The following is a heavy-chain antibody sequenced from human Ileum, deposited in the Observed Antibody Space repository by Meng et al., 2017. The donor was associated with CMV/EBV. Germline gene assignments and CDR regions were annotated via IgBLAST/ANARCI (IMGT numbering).Heavy chain of an antibody. J-gene: IGHJ4*02. Sequence: VYGASRSYDYWTWVRQSPGKGLEWIGEISHSGTTNYSPSLKSRVTISVDTSSNQVSLNLRSVTAADTAVYYCARGRGAYLSRQLDCWGQGTLVTVSS. V-gene: IGHV4-34*01. CDR2: ISHSGTT. CDR3: ARGRGAYLSRQLDC. D-gene: IGHD3-16*01. CDR1: GASRSYDY.